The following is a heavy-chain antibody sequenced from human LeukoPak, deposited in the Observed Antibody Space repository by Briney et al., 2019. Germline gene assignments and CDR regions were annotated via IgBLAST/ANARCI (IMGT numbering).Heavy chain of an antibody. D-gene: IGHD3-22*01. CDR1: GFTFSSYG. CDR3: ARSGGSGYYPKWVDY. Sequence: GGSLRLSCAASGFTFSSYGMHWVRQAPGKGLEWVAVIWHDGSNKYYADSVKGRFTISRDNSKNTLYLQMNSLRAEDTAVYYCARSGGSGYYPKWVDYWGQGTLVTVSS. V-gene: IGHV3-33*01. CDR2: IWHDGSNK. J-gene: IGHJ4*02.